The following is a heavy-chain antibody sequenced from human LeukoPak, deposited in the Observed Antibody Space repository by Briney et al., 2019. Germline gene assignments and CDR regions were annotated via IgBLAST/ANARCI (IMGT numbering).Heavy chain of an antibody. CDR3: ARQGSGWHTDY. CDR2: IKQDGSDK. D-gene: IGHD6-19*01. Sequence: PGVSLRLSCAASGFTFINYWMSWVRQAPGTGLDWVANIKQDGSDKYYVDSVKGRFTISRDNARNSLYLQMNSLRAEDTAVYYCARQGSGWHTDYWGQGTLVTVSS. V-gene: IGHV3-7*05. CDR1: GFTFINYW. J-gene: IGHJ4*02.